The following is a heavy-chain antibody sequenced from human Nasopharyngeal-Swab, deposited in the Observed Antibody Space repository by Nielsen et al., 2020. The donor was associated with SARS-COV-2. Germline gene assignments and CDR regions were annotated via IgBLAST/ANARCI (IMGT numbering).Heavy chain of an antibody. Sequence: WIRQPPGKGLEWVAVISYDGSNKYYADSVKGRFTISRDNSKNTLYLQMNSLRAEDTAVYYCAGELQYQYYFDYWGQGTLVTVSS. CDR3: AGELQYQYYFDY. CDR2: ISYDGSNK. V-gene: IGHV3-30-3*01. J-gene: IGHJ4*02. D-gene: IGHD2-2*01.